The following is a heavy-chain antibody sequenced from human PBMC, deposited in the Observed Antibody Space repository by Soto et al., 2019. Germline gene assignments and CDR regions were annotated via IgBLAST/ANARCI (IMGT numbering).Heavy chain of an antibody. CDR2: IYWDDDK. D-gene: IGHD4-17*01. Sequence: QITLKESGPTLVKPTQTLTLTCTFSGFSLSSSGVGVGWIRQPPGKALEWLALIYWDDDKRYSPSLKTRLTTXXATSKNQVVLTMTNMDPVDTATHYCQHVETTVTQLWGQGTLVTVSS. CDR3: QHVETTVTQL. V-gene: IGHV2-5*02. CDR1: GFSLSSSGVG. J-gene: IGHJ4*02.